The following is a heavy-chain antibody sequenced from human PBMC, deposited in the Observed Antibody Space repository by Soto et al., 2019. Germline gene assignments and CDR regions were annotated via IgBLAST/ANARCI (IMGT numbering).Heavy chain of an antibody. Sequence: QVQLVQPGAEVKKPGASVKFSCKASGYIFTNFYIHWVRQAPGQGLEWIGIINPNGGSTNYAQNFQGRVTITRDTYTSTVYMDLSSLRSEDTAVYYCTRGLASGDYWGQGTLITVSS. CDR3: TRGLASGDY. D-gene: IGHD6-6*01. CDR2: INPNGGST. CDR1: GYIFTNFY. V-gene: IGHV1-46*03. J-gene: IGHJ4*02.